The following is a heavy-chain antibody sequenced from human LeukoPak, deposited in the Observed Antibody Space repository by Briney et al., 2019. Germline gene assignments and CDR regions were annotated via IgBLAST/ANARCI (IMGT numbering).Heavy chain of an antibody. CDR2: MNPNSGNT. J-gene: IGHJ6*02. CDR1: GYTFTSYG. D-gene: IGHD3-16*02. V-gene: IGHV1-8*03. CDR3: ARGHDYVWGSYRWCMDV. Sequence: ASVKVSCKASGYTFTSYGINWVRQATGQGLEWMGWMNPNSGNTGYAQKFQGRVTITRNTSISTAYMELSSLRSEDTAVYYCARGHDYVWGSYRWCMDVWGQGTTVTVSS.